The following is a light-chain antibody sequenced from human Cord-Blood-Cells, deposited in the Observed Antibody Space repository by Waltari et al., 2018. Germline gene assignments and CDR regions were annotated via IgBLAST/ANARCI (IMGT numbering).Light chain of an antibody. V-gene: IGLV2-14*01. CDR3: SSYTSSITL. J-gene: IGLJ2*01. CDR1: SSDVGGYNY. Sequence: QSALTQPASVSGSPGQSITISCTGTSSDVGGYNYVSWYQQQPGKAPKLMIYDVSNRHSGVSNRFSGSKSGKTASLTISGLQAEAEADYYCSSYTSSITLFGGGTKLTVL. CDR2: DVS.